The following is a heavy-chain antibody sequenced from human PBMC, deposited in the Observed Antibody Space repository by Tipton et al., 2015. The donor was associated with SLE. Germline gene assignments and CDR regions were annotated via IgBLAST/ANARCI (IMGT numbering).Heavy chain of an antibody. CDR1: GGSISSSSYY. Sequence: TLSLTCTVSGGSISSSSYYWGWIRQPPGKGLEWIGRIYYSGSSYYNPSLKSRVTISVDTSKNQFSLKLSSVTAADTAVYYCARQGESSHWTNFWFDPWGQGSLVTVSS. V-gene: IGHV4-39*07. J-gene: IGHJ5*02. CDR2: IYYSGSS. D-gene: IGHD3/OR15-3a*01. CDR3: ARQGESSHWTNFWFDP.